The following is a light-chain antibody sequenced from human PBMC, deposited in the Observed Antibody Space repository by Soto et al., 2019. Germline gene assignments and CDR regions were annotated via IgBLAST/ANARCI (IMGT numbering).Light chain of an antibody. CDR2: DNH. Sequence: QSVLTQPPSVSAAPGQRVTITCSGSNSNIGDATVAWYQQLTGTAPKLLIYDNHKRPSGIPDRFSGAKSGTSATLGITGLQTGDEDEYYCGTWDRSLNAEVFGGGTQLTVL. CDR1: NSNIGDAT. CDR3: GTWDRSLNAEV. J-gene: IGLJ7*01. V-gene: IGLV1-51*01.